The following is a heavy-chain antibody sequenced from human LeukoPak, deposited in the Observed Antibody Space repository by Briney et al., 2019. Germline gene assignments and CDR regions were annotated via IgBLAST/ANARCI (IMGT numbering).Heavy chain of an antibody. CDR1: GFTFSSYW. Sequence: GGSLRLSCAASGFTFSSYWMHWVRQAPGKGLVWVSRINSDGSSTSYADSVKGRFTISRDNAKNTLYLQMNSLRAEDTAVYYCARPRGAVAGIEYFQHWGQGTLVTVSS. CDR2: INSDGSST. J-gene: IGHJ1*01. CDR3: ARPRGAVAGIEYFQH. D-gene: IGHD6-19*01. V-gene: IGHV3-74*01.